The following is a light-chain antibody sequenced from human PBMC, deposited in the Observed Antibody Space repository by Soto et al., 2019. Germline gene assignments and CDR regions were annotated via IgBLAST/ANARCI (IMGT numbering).Light chain of an antibody. J-gene: IGKJ4*01. Sequence: DVRMTQSPSSLSASVGDRVTITCRASQAIANYLAWYQQKPGQVPELLIYDASTLQSGVPSRFSGSASGTEFTLTINSLQPEDVATYYCQQYNSAPHTFGGGTKVEMK. CDR3: QQYNSAPHT. CDR1: QAIANY. V-gene: IGKV1-27*01. CDR2: DAS.